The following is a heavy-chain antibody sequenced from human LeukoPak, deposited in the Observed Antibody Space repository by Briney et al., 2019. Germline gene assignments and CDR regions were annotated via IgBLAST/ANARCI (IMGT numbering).Heavy chain of an antibody. V-gene: IGHV4-38-2*02. CDR2: IYPTGST. Sequence: SEALSLTCTVSGYSISSGYYWGWIRQPPGKGLEWIGNIYPTGSTYYNPSLKSRVTISVDTSKNQFSLKLSSVTAADTAVYYCARVTPLLERADAFDIWGQGTMVTVSS. D-gene: IGHD1-1*01. CDR1: GYSISSGYY. CDR3: ARVTPLLERADAFDI. J-gene: IGHJ3*02.